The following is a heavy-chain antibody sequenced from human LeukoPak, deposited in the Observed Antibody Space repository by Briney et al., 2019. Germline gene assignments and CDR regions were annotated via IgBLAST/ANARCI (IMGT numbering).Heavy chain of an antibody. CDR2: ICPGDSDT. D-gene: IGHD3-10*01. Sequence: GESLKISCKGSGYSFTNYWIGWGRQMPGKGLESMGIICPGDSDTRYNPSFQGQVTISADKSISTAYLQWSSLKASDTAVYYCATSLVRGVITRFDYWGQGTLVTVSS. V-gene: IGHV5-51*01. CDR3: ATSLVRGVITRFDY. J-gene: IGHJ4*02. CDR1: GYSFTNYW.